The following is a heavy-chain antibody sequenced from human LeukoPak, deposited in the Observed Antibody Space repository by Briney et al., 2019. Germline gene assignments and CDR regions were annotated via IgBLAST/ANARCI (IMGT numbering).Heavy chain of an antibody. V-gene: IGHV4-39*07. J-gene: IGHJ4*02. Sequence: SETLSLTCTVSGGSISSGGYYWSWIRQPPGKGLEWIGEINHSGSTNYNPSLKSRVTISVDTSKNQFSLKLSSVTAADTAVYYCARGTGQAEYFDYWGQGTLVTVSS. CDR1: GGSISSGGYY. CDR2: INHSGST. CDR3: ARGTGQAEYFDY. D-gene: IGHD1-1*01.